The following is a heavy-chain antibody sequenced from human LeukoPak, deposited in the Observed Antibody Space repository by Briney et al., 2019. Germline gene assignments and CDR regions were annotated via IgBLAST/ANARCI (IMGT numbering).Heavy chain of an antibody. Sequence: PSETLSLTRTVSGGSISNDDYYWTRLRQPPGKGLEWIGYIYQSGSTHYNPSLESRVIISLDRSKNQFSLDLNSVTAADTAVYYCARDCADFWSANPYDAFDIWGQGTTVIVSS. CDR1: GGSISNDDYY. V-gene: IGHV4-30-2*01. CDR2: IYQSGST. D-gene: IGHD3-3*01. J-gene: IGHJ3*02. CDR3: ARDCADFWSANPYDAFDI.